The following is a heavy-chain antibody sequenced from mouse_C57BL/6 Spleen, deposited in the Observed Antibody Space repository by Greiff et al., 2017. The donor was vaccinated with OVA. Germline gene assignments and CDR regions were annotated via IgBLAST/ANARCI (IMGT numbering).Heavy chain of an antibody. J-gene: IGHJ2*01. D-gene: IGHD2-1*01. CDR2: IDPSDSYT. CDR1: GYTFTSYW. Sequence: QVQLQQPGAELVKPGASVKLSCKASGYTFTSYWMQWVKQRPGQGLEWIGEIDPSDSYTNYNQKFKGKATLTVDTSSSTAYVQLSSLTSEDSAVYYCATRGIYYGNCGWGQGTTLTVSS. V-gene: IGHV1-50*01. CDR3: ATRGIYYGNCG.